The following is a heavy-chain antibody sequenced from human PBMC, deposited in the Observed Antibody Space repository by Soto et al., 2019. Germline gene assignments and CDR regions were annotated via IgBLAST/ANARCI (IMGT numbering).Heavy chain of an antibody. J-gene: IGHJ4*02. CDR3: TRLSGYSSSWDFDY. V-gene: IGHV3-73*02. Sequence: EVQLVESGGGLVQPGGSLKLSCAASGFTFSGSAMHWVRQASGKGLEWVGRIRSKANSYATAYAASVKGRFTISRDDSKNTAYLQMHSLKTEDTAVYYCTRLSGYSSSWDFDYWGQGTLVTVSS. CDR1: GFTFSGSA. D-gene: IGHD6-13*01. CDR2: IRSKANSYAT.